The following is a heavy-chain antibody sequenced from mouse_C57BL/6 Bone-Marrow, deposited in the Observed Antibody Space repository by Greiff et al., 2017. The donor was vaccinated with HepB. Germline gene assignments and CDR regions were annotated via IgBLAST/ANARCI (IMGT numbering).Heavy chain of an antibody. CDR3: ARGIYYGNYFDY. CDR2: ISSGSSTI. D-gene: IGHD2-1*01. CDR1: GFTFSDYG. V-gene: IGHV5-17*01. J-gene: IGHJ2*01. Sequence: EVHLVESGGGLVKPGGSLKLSCAASGFTFSDYGMHWVRQAPEKGLEWVAYISSGSSTIYYADTVKGRFTISRDNAKNTLFLQMTSLRSEDTAMYYCARGIYYGNYFDYWGQGTTLTVSS.